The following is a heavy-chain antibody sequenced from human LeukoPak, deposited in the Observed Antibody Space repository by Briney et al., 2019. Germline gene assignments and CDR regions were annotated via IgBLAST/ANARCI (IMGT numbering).Heavy chain of an antibody. D-gene: IGHD3-22*01. V-gene: IGHV3-23*01. CDR1: GFTFSDSA. Sequence: GGSLRLSCPASGFTFSDSAMSWVRQAPGEGLECVSGISGRGGSTYYADSVKGRFTISRDNSKNTLYLQMNSLRAEDTAVYYCAKRRGDHYDSSGYRYYYYYMDIWGKGTTVTVSS. J-gene: IGHJ6*03. CDR3: AKRRGDHYDSSGYRYYYYYMDI. CDR2: ISGRGGST.